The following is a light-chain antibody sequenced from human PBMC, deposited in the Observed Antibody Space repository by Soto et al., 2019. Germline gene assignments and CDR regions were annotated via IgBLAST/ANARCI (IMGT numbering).Light chain of an antibody. J-gene: IGKJ1*01. V-gene: IGKV1-5*03. CDR2: KAS. CDR3: QQYSDYWAWK. Sequence: DIQMTQSPSTLSASVGDRVTITCRASQSISSWLAWYQQKPRKAPNLLIYKASTLESGIPSRFSGSGSGTDFPLTISSLQTDDFATYCCQQYSDYWAWKFRQGPKVQIK. CDR1: QSISSW.